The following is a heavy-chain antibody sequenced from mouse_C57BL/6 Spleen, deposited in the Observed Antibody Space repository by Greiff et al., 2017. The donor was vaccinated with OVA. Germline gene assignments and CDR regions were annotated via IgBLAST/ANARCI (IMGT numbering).Heavy chain of an antibody. CDR1: GYTFTDYY. V-gene: IGHV1-26*01. CDR3: ARNYYGSSYGFAY. Sequence: EVQLQQSGPELVKPGASVKISCKASGYTFTDYYMNWVKQSHGKSLEWIGDINPNNGGTSYNQKFKGKATLTVDKSSSTAYMELRSLTSEDSAVDYCARNYYGSSYGFAYWGQGTLVTVSA. CDR2: INPNNGGT. J-gene: IGHJ3*01. D-gene: IGHD1-1*01.